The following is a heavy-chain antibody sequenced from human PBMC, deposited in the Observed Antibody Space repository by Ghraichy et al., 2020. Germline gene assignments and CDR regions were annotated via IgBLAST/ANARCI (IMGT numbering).Heavy chain of an antibody. Sequence: LSLTCAASGFTFSSYGMHWVRQAPGKGLEWVAVISYDGSNKYYADSVKGRFTISRDNSKNTLYLQMNSLRAEDTAVYYCAGIYSHGYDGDDYWGQGTLVTVSS. CDR2: ISYDGSNK. J-gene: IGHJ4*02. CDR1: GFTFSSYG. V-gene: IGHV3-30*03. CDR3: AGIYSHGYDGDDY. D-gene: IGHD5-18*01.